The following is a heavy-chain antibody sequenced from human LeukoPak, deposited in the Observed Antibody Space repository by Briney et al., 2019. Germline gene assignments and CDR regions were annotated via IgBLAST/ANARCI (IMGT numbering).Heavy chain of an antibody. D-gene: IGHD3-10*01. V-gene: IGHV4-34*01. Sequence: KPSETLSLTCAVYGGSFSGYYWSWIRQPPGKGLEWIGEINHSGSTNYNPPLKSRVTISVDTSKNQFSLKLSSVTAADTAVYYCTRARPLGSHWGQGTLVTVSS. J-gene: IGHJ4*02. CDR1: GGSFSGYY. CDR3: TRARPLGSH. CDR2: INHSGST.